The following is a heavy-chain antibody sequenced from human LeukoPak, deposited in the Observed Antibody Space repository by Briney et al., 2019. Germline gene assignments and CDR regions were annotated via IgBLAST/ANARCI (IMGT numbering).Heavy chain of an antibody. D-gene: IGHD3-10*01. CDR2: IYSGDTT. CDR1: GFTVSITY. CDR3: AIDGGSGSPHLSYSYYGMDV. Sequence: GGSLRLSCAASGFTVSITYMTWVRQAPGKGLEWVSFIYSGDTTYYADSVKGRFTISRDSSKNTLYLQMNSLRVEDTAVYYCAIDGGSGSPHLSYSYYGMDVWGQGTTVTVSS. J-gene: IGHJ6*02. V-gene: IGHV3-53*01.